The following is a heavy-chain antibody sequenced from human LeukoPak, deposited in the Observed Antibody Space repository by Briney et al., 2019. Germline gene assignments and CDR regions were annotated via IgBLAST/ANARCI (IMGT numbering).Heavy chain of an antibody. Sequence: GGSLGLSCAASGFTFKTSGMHWVRQAPGKGLEWVSIISYDGLNICYTDSVRGRFTVSRDNSQNTLFLQMNSLRPEDTALYYCAKDRRSDSGYPDHWGQGTLVIVSS. CDR1: GFTFKTSG. CDR2: ISYDGLNI. D-gene: IGHD5-12*01. V-gene: IGHV3-30*18. J-gene: IGHJ4*02. CDR3: AKDRRSDSGYPDH.